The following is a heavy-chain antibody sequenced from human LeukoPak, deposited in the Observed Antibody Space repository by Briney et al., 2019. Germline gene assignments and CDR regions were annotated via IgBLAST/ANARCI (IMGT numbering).Heavy chain of an antibody. CDR1: GYTFTSYG. J-gene: IGHJ6*03. Sequence: SVKVSCKASGYTFTSYGISWVRQAPGQGLEWMGRIVPIFGTANYAQKFQGRVTITTDESTSTAYMELSCLRSEDTAVYYSAAGLITMIVGDGDYYYYMGVWGKGTTVTVSS. V-gene: IGHV1-69*05. D-gene: IGHD3-22*01. CDR3: AAGLITMIVGDGDYYYYMGV. CDR2: IVPIFGTA.